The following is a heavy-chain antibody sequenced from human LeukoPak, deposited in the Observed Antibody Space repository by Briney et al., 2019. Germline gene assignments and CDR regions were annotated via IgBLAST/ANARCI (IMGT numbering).Heavy chain of an antibody. J-gene: IGHJ4*02. D-gene: IGHD6-13*01. CDR1: GFTFSSYW. CDR3: TQNLVAAAGDH. CDR2: IKPDGSVG. V-gene: IGHV3-7*01. Sequence: GGSLRLSCAASGFTFSSYWMTWVRQAPGKGLEWVANIKPDGSVGYYVDSVRGRFLISRDNAGNSLYLQMNSLRVEDTAVYYCTQNLVAAAGDHWGQGTLLNVSS.